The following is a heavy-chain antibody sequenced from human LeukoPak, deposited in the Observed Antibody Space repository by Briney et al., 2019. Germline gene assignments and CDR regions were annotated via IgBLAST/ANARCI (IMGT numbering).Heavy chain of an antibody. Sequence: SETLSLTCTVSGGSISSGGYYWSWIRQHPGKGLEWIGYMYYSGTTYYNPSLKSRVTMSVDTSKNQLSLKLISVTAADTAVYYCARDVTGGSYFDYWGQGTLVTVSS. CDR3: ARDVTGGSYFDY. D-gene: IGHD1-26*01. V-gene: IGHV4-31*03. CDR2: MYYSGTT. J-gene: IGHJ4*02. CDR1: GGSISSGGYY.